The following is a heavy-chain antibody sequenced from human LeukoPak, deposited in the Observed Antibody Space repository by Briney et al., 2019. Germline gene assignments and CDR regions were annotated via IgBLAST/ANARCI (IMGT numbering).Heavy chain of an antibody. CDR2: IWYDGSNK. J-gene: IGHJ6*02. D-gene: IGHD1-20*01. CDR1: GFTFSSYA. Sequence: GGSLRLSCAASGFTFSSYAMSWVRQAPGKGLEWVAVIWYDGSNKYYADSVKGRFTISRDNSKNTLYLQMNSLRAEDTAVYYCARVLTGSHYYYYGMDVWGQGTTVTVSS. V-gene: IGHV3-33*08. CDR3: ARVLTGSHYYYYGMDV.